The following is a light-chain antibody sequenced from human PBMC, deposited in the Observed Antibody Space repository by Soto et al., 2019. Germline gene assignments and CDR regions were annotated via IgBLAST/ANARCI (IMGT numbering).Light chain of an antibody. CDR2: AAS. Sequence: DLQMTQSPSSMSASVGDRVTITCRASQSISSYLNWYQHKPGKAPKLMIYAASSLQSGFPSRFSGSGSGTDFTLTVSSLQPEDFATYYCQQSYSTPRTFGQGTKVEVK. J-gene: IGKJ1*01. CDR3: QQSYSTPRT. V-gene: IGKV1-39*01. CDR1: QSISSY.